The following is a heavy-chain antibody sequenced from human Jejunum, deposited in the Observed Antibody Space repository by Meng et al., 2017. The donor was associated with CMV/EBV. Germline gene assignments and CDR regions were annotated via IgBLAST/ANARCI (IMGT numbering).Heavy chain of an antibody. Sequence: YGFSFTTYWMHGARQAPGEGLGWVSRINGDGRSTNYADSVKGRFTISRDNAMNTLYLQMNSLRVEDTAVYYCARGATGGSYRFDFWGHGTLVTVSS. CDR1: GFSFTTYW. J-gene: IGHJ4*01. D-gene: IGHD1-26*01. V-gene: IGHV3-74*01. CDR2: INGDGRST. CDR3: ARGATGGSYRFDF.